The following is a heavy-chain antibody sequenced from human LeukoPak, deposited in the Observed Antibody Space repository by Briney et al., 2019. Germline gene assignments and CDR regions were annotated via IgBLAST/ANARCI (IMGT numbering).Heavy chain of an antibody. Sequence: PGGSLRLSCAASGFTFSAYGMHWVRQAPGKGLEWVAFIRDDGTYKYYADSVKGRYTISRDIPKNTLYLQMNSLRAADTAVYYCAKIAAAGSDYQHYYMDVWGKGTTVAVSS. V-gene: IGHV3-30*02. CDR2: IRDDGTYK. CDR3: AKIAAAGSDYQHYYMDV. J-gene: IGHJ6*03. D-gene: IGHD6-13*01. CDR1: GFTFSAYG.